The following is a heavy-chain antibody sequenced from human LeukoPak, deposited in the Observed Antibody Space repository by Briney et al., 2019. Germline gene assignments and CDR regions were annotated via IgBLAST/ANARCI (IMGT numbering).Heavy chain of an antibody. V-gene: IGHV4-39*01. CDR2: IYYSGST. CDR3: ARRFKSNWFDP. Sequence: SETLSLTCTVSGGSIGSSSYYWGWIRQPPGKGLEWIGSIYYSGSTYYNPSLKSRVTISVDTSKNQFSLKLSSVTAADTAVYYCARRFKSNWFDPWGQGTLVTVSS. J-gene: IGHJ5*02. CDR1: GGSIGSSSYY.